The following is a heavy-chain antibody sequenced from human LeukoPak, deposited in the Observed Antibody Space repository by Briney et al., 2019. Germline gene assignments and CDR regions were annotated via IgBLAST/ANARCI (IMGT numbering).Heavy chain of an antibody. V-gene: IGHV4-34*01. CDR2: INHSGST. CDR3: ARQAILTGYRNWFDP. CDR1: GGSFNGYY. J-gene: IGHJ5*02. D-gene: IGHD3-9*01. Sequence: SETLSLTCAVYGGSFNGYYWTWIRQPPGKGLEWIGEINHSGSTDYNPSLKSRVTISVDTSKNQFSLKLSSVTAADTAVYYCARQAILTGYRNWFDPWGQGTLVTVSS.